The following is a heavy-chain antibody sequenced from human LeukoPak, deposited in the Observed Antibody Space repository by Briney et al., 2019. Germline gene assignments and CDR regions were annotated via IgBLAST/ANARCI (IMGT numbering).Heavy chain of an antibody. D-gene: IGHD1-26*01. CDR3: AREWDSGSYYLGYFDY. J-gene: IGHJ4*02. CDR1: GFTFSDHY. CDR2: IRNKANSYTT. V-gene: IGHV3-72*01. Sequence: PGGSLRLSCAASGFTFSDHYMDWVRQAPGKGLEWVGRIRNKANSYTTEYAASVKGRFTILRDDSKNSLYLQMNSLKCEDTAVYYCAREWDSGSYYLGYFDYWGQGTLVTVSS.